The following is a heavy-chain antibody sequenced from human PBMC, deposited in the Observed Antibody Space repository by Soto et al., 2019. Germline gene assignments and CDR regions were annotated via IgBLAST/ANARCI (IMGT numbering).Heavy chain of an antibody. CDR2: IIPIFGTA. J-gene: IGHJ6*02. Sequence: SVKVSCKASGVTFSSYAISWVRQAPGQGLEWMGGIIPIFGTANYAQKFQGRVTITADESTSTAYMELSSLRSEDTAVYYCQYYYDSSGYQGPPYGMDVWGQGTTVTVSS. D-gene: IGHD3-22*01. V-gene: IGHV1-69*13. CDR3: QYYYDSSGYQGPPYGMDV. CDR1: GVTFSSYA.